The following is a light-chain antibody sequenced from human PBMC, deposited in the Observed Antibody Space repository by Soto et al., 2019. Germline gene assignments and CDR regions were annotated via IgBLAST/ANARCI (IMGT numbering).Light chain of an antibody. CDR2: SAS. CDR1: QALSNY. V-gene: IGKV1-9*01. CDR3: QQLSRYPLT. Sequence: DIQLTQSPSVLSASVGDTVTITCRASQALSNYLAWYQQKPGKAPDLLTYSASTLQSGVPSRFSGSGSETEFSLTIRALQPEDFATYYCQQLSRYPLTFGGGTKVDI. J-gene: IGKJ4*01.